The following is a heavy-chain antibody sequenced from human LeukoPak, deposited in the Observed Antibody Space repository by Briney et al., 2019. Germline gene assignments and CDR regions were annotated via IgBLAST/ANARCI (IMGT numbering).Heavy chain of an antibody. Sequence: SETLSLTCTVSGLSITRSSYFWGWIRQTPGQELEWIGNMYFDGTTYYNPSLMSRVTISVDTSKDQLALRMKSVTAADTAVYYCARLAGFSGYDVSWGQGTLVTVSS. V-gene: IGHV4-39*01. D-gene: IGHD5-12*01. CDR3: ARLAGFSGYDVS. J-gene: IGHJ4*02. CDR2: MYFDGTT. CDR1: GLSITRSSYF.